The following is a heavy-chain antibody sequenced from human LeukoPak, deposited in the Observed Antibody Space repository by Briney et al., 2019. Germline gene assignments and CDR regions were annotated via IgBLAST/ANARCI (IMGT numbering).Heavy chain of an antibody. CDR1: GFTFSTYG. J-gene: IGHJ4*02. CDR2: ITTSSTFM. CDR3: ASFLSGSSDF. Sequence: GGSLRLSCTASGFTFSTYGMNWVRRAPGKGLEWVSSITTSSTFMYYADSVKGRFTVSRDNANNSLYLQMNSLRAEDTAVYYCASFLSGSSDFWGQGTLVTVSS. D-gene: IGHD6-6*01. V-gene: IGHV3-21*01.